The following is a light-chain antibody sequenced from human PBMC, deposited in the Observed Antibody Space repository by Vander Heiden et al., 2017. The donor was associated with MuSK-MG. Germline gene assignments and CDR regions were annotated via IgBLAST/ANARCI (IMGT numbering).Light chain of an antibody. Sequence: AVQMTQSPSSLSASVGDRVTITCRASQGIRNDLGWYQQKPGKAPKLLIFGASSLQSGVPPRFSGSGFGTDFTLTISSLQPEDFATYYCRQDDDFPITFGQGTRLEIK. J-gene: IGKJ5*01. CDR2: GAS. V-gene: IGKV1-6*01. CDR3: RQDDDFPIT. CDR1: QGIRND.